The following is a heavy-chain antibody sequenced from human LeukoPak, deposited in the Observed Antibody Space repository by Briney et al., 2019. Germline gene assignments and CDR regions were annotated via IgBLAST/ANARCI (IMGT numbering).Heavy chain of an antibody. J-gene: IGHJ6*02. V-gene: IGHV3-33*08. Sequence: PGGSLRLSCAASVFTFSSYAMHWVRQAPGEGLEWVAVIWYDGSNKYYADSVKGRFTISRDNSKNTLYLQMNSLRAEDTAVYYCARGPVHIVATTRLGYYYYYGMDVWGRGTTVTVSS. CDR1: VFTFSSYA. CDR2: IWYDGSNK. CDR3: ARGPVHIVATTRLGYYYYYGMDV. D-gene: IGHD5-12*01.